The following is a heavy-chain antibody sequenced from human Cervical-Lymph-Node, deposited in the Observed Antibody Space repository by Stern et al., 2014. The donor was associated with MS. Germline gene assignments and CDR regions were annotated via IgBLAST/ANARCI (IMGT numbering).Heavy chain of an antibody. CDR1: GYRFTSYW. V-gene: IGHV5-10-1*03. CDR2: IDPSDSYT. D-gene: IGHD6-19*01. Sequence: EEQLVQSGAEVKKPGESLRISCKGSGYRFTSYWISWGRQMPGKGLEYMGRIDPSDSYTNYSPSFQGHVTISADKSISTAYLQWSSLKASDTAMYYCARLGYGSAWSFDYWGQGTLVTVSS. CDR3: ARLGYGSAWSFDY. J-gene: IGHJ4*02.